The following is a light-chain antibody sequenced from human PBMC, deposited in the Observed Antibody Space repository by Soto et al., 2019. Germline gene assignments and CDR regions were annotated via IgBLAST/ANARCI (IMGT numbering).Light chain of an antibody. Sequence: QSALTQPRSVSESPGQSVTISCTGISSEVGGYNYVSWYQHHPGKAHKVVIYDAVKRPSGVPDRLSGSRSGNTASLTISGLQAEDEADYYCCSYAANYPWVFGGGTKLTVL. V-gene: IGLV2-11*01. CDR3: CSYAANYPWV. CDR2: DAV. CDR1: SSEVGGYNY. J-gene: IGLJ3*02.